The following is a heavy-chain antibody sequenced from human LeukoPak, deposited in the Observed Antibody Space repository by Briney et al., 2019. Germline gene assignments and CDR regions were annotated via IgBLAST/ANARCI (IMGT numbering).Heavy chain of an antibody. V-gene: IGHV4-59*01. CDR1: GGSISSYY. D-gene: IGHD2-2*01. J-gene: IGHJ3*02. Sequence: SETLSLTCTVSGGSISSYYWSWIRQPPGKGLEWIGYIYYSGSTNYNPSLKSRVTISVDTSKNQFSLKLSSVTAADTAVYYCARGQRGYALYAFDIWGQGTMVTVSS. CDR2: IYYSGST. CDR3: ARGQRGYALYAFDI.